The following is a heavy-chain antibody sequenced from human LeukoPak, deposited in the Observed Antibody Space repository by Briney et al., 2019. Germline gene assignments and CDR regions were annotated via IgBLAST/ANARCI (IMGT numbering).Heavy chain of an antibody. CDR1: GYTFTSYY. CDR2: INPSGGRT. V-gene: IGHV1-46*01. CDR3: ARAYCGGDCYPLSWYFDL. Sequence: ASVKVSCKASGYTFTSYYMHWVRQAPGQGLEWMGIINPSGGRTSYAQKLQGRVTMTRDTSTSTVYMELSSLRSEDTAVYYCARAYCGGDCYPLSWYFDLWGRGTLVTVSS. J-gene: IGHJ2*01. D-gene: IGHD2-21*02.